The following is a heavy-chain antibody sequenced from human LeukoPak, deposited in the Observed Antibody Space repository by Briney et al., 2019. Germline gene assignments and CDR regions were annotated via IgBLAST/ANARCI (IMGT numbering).Heavy chain of an antibody. CDR3: ARGASSGYLGY. V-gene: IGHV3-74*01. CDR2: INSVGSRT. Sequence: GGSLRLSCAASGFTFSNYWMEWVRQAPGKGLVWVSHINSVGSRTTYADSVKGRFTISRGNAKNTLYLQLNSLRPEDTAVYYCARGASSGYLGYWGQGTLVTVSS. J-gene: IGHJ4*02. CDR1: GFTFSNYW. D-gene: IGHD1-26*01.